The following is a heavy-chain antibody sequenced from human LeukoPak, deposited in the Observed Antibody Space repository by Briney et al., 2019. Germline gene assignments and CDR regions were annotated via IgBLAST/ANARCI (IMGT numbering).Heavy chain of an antibody. D-gene: IGHD3-22*01. Sequence: GGSLRLSCAASGFTFSDYYMSWIRQAPGKGLEWVSYISSSGSTIYYADSVKGRFTISRDNAKNSLYLQMNSLRAEDTAVYYCARDAKTTMIVAYYFDYWGQGTLVTVSS. CDR3: ARDAKTTMIVAYYFDY. CDR1: GFTFSDYY. V-gene: IGHV3-11*01. J-gene: IGHJ4*02. CDR2: ISSSGSTI.